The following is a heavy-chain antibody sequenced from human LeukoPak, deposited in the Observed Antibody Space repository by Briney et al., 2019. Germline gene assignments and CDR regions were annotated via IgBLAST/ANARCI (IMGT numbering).Heavy chain of an antibody. CDR2: INHYGREK. V-gene: IGHV3-7*01. Sequence: GGSLRLSCAASGFTFSSYWMSWVRQAPGEGLELVATINHYGREKYYLESVKGRCTISRDNAKHSLYLQIDSLRAEDTAVFYCARDKEVGATLLDCWGQGTLVTVSS. CDR1: GFTFSSYW. CDR3: ARDKEVGATLLDC. J-gene: IGHJ4*02. D-gene: IGHD1-26*01.